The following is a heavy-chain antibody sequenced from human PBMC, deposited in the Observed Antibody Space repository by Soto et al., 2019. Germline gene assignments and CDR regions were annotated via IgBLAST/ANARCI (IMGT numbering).Heavy chain of an antibody. V-gene: IGHV1-69*04. Sequence: QVQLVQTGAEVKKPGSSVKVSCKASGGTFSSYAFNWVRQAPGQGLEWMGRIIPILGIGDYAQRFQGRVTITADKSTSTVYMELISLRSEDTAVYHCARNPRAVAAMHMDVWGKGTMVTVSS. CDR1: GGTFSSYA. CDR3: ARNPRAVAAMHMDV. D-gene: IGHD6-19*01. J-gene: IGHJ6*03. CDR2: IIPILGIG.